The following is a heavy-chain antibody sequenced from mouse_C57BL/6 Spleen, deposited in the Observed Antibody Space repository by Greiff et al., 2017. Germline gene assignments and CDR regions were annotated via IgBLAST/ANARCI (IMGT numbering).Heavy chain of an antibody. D-gene: IGHD4-1*01. CDR1: GFTFSSYA. V-gene: IGHV5-9-1*02. CDR3: TRGQITGKGFDY. J-gene: IGHJ2*01. CDR2: ISSGGDYI. Sequence: EVKLMESGEGLVKPGGSLKLSCAASGFTFSSYAMSWVRQTPEKRLEWVAYISSGGDYIYYADTLKGRFTISRDNARNTLYLQMSSLKSEDTAMYYCTRGQITGKGFDYWGQGTTLTVSS.